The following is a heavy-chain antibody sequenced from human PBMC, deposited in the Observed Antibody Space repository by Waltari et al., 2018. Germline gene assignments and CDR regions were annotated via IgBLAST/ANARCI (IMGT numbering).Heavy chain of an antibody. CDR2: LHYGGST. V-gene: IGHV4-39*01. Sequence: QLQLQESGPGLVNPSETLSLTCTVSGVSISTSRYYWGWIRQPPGKGLDWIGGLHYGGSTYFNPSLKSRVTISVDTSKNQFSLKLTSVTAADTAVYYCATLPIPLELWYFDLWGRGTLVTVSS. J-gene: IGHJ2*01. CDR3: ATLPIPLELWYFDL. CDR1: GVSISTSRYY. D-gene: IGHD1-7*01.